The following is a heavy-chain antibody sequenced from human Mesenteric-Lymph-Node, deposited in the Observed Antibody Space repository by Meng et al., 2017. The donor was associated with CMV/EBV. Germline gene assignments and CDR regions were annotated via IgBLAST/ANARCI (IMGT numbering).Heavy chain of an antibody. CDR1: GFTFSSYA. V-gene: IGHV3-23*03. D-gene: IGHD3-16*01. Sequence: GESLKISCAASGFTFSSYAMSWVRQAPGKGLEWVSVIYSGGGRTYYADSVKGRFTISRDNSKNTLYLQMNSLRAEDTAVYYCAKDSSSIMITFGGVAKNWFDPWGQGTLVTVSS. CDR2: IYSGGGRT. J-gene: IGHJ5*02. CDR3: AKDSSSIMITFGGVAKNWFDP.